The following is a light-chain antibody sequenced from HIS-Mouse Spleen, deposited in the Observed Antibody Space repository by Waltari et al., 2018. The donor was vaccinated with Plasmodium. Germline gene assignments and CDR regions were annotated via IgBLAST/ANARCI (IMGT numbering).Light chain of an antibody. V-gene: IGLV5-37*01. CDR1: SDINVGSYN. CDR2: YYSDSDK. J-gene: IGLJ3*02. CDR3: MIWPSNASGV. Sequence: QPVLTQPPSSSASPGESARLTCTLPSDINVGSYNIYWYQPTPGSPPRYLLSYYSDSDKGQGSGVPSRFSGSKDASANTGILLISGLQSEDEADYYCMIWPSNASGVFGGGTKLTVL.